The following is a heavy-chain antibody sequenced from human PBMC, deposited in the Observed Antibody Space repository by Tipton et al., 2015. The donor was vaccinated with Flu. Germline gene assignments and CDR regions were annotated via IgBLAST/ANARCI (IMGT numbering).Heavy chain of an antibody. CDR1: GDSISSDYQ. CDR3: AKDPRGWESETYS. D-gene: IGHD1-26*01. V-gene: IGHV4-38-2*02. CDR2: VSRGGST. J-gene: IGHJ5*02. Sequence: LRLSCAVSGDSISSDYQWGWIRQFPGKGLEWVGTVSRGGSTIYNPSLKSRVTISIDRSKNQFSLNLKSVTAADTAIYYCAKDPRGWESETYSWGQGTLVTVSS.